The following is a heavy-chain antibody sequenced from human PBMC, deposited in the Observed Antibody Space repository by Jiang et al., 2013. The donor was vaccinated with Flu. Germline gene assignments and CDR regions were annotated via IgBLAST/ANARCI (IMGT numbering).Heavy chain of an antibody. Sequence: SGLVKPSQTLSLTCAVSGGSISSGGYSWSWIRQPPGKGLEWIGYIYHSGSADYSPSLKSRVTMSVDTSKNQFSLQLSSVTAADTAVYYCARGAASYSFWFDPWGQGTLVTVSS. CDR1: GGSISSGGYS. J-gene: IGHJ5*02. V-gene: IGHV4-30-2*02. CDR3: ARGAASYSFWFDP. D-gene: IGHD3-10*01. CDR2: IYHSGSA.